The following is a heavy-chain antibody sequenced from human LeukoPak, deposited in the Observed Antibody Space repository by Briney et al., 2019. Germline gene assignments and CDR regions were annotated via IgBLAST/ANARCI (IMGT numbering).Heavy chain of an antibody. CDR2: ISSSSTYI. V-gene: IGHV3-21*01. Sequence: GGSLRLSCAASGFAFSTYSMNWVRQAPGKGLEWVSSISSSSTYIYYADSVKGRVTISRDNAKNSLYLQMNSLRAEDTAVYYCARVLSGCQTTRCELDYWGQGTLVTVSS. CDR1: GFAFSTYS. D-gene: IGHD1-26*01. J-gene: IGHJ4*02. CDR3: ARVLSGCQTTRCELDY.